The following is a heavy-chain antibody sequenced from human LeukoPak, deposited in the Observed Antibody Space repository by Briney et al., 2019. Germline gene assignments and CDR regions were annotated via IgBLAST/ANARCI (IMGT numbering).Heavy chain of an antibody. CDR1: AFTFSNAW. J-gene: IGHJ3*02. CDR2: IKSKTDGGTT. Sequence: GGSLRLSCAASAFTFSNAWMSWVRQAPGKGLEWVGRIKSKTDGGTTDYAAPVKGRFTISRDDSKNTLYLQMNSLKTEDTAVYYCTTYDILTGFDAFDIWGQGTMVTVSS. CDR3: TTYDILTGFDAFDI. D-gene: IGHD3-9*01. V-gene: IGHV3-15*01.